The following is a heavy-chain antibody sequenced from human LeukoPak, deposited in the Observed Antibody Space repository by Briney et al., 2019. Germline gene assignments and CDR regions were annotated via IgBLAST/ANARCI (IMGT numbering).Heavy chain of an antibody. D-gene: IGHD6-6*01. V-gene: IGHV3-23*01. CDR1: GFTFSSYA. Sequence: GGSLRLSCAASGFTFSSYAMSWVRQAPGKGLEWVSDISGSGGSTYYADSVKGRFTIPRDNSKNTLYLQMNSLRAEDTAVYYCAKLQYCSSHYWRQGTLVTVSS. J-gene: IGHJ4*02. CDR3: AKLQYCSSHY. CDR2: ISGSGGST.